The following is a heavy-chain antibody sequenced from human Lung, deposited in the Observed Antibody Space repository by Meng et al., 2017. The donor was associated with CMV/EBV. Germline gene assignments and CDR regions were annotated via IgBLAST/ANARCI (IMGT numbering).Heavy chain of an antibody. CDR2: ISSSGTYI. CDR3: ARDVSPRSSAYFAIYYFYALDV. D-gene: IGHD2-21*01. V-gene: IGHV3-21*01. J-gene: IGHJ6*02. CDR1: GFXFSSYS. Sequence: GGSXRLXCAASGFXFSSYSMNWVRRAPGKGLEWVSSISSSGTYIYYADSVKGRFTISRDNAQNSLYLQMNSLRAEDTAVYYCARDVSPRSSAYFAIYYFYALDVXGQGXTVTVSS.